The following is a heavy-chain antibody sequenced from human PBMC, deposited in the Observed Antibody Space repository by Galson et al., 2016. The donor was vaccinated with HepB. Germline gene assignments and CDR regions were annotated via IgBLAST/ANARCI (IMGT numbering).Heavy chain of an antibody. J-gene: IGHJ4*02. V-gene: IGHV1-18*01. CDR2: ISAYKGDT. CDR1: GYTFTKYS. D-gene: IGHD3-9*01. Sequence: SVKVSCKASGYTFTKYSIAWVRQAPGQGLEWMGWISAYKGDTNYAQKLQDRVTVTTDTSTSTVYLELRSLRSDDTAVYYCAREGVRTYSGILTGSLYFDYWGQGTLVTVSS. CDR3: AREGVRTYSGILTGSLYFDY.